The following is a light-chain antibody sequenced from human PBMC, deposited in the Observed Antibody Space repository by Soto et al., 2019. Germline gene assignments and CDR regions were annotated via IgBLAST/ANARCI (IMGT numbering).Light chain of an antibody. CDR2: GAS. CDR3: QQYGSSPRT. Sequence: IVLAQSPSTPSFSPGERATLSCRCSQSVSSNFLAWYQQKPGQAPRLLIYGASNRATSIPDRFSGSGSGTDFTLTISRLEPEDFAVYYCQQYGSSPRTFGQGTKVDI. J-gene: IGKJ1*01. V-gene: IGKV3-20*01. CDR1: QSVSSNF.